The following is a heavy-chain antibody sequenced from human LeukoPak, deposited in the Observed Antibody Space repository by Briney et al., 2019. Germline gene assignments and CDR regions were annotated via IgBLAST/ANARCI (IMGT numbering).Heavy chain of an antibody. CDR1: GFTFSNAW. V-gene: IGHV3-15*01. Sequence: GGSLRLSCAPSGFTFSNAWMSWVRQAPGKGLGWVGRIKSKSAGGTTDYAAPVKGRFTISGDDSKNTLYLQMNSLKTEDTAVYYCTTGVLTGFPRWGQGTLVTVSS. CDR3: TTGVLTGFPR. J-gene: IGHJ4*02. D-gene: IGHD3-9*01. CDR2: IKSKSAGGTT.